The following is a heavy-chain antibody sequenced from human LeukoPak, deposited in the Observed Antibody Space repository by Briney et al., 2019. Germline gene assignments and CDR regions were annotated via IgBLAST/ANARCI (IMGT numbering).Heavy chain of an antibody. Sequence: ASVKVSCKASGYTFTSYYMHWVRQAPGQGLEWMGIINPSGGSTSYAQKFQGRVTMTRDTSTSTVYIELSSLRSEDTAVYYCARVAYSGTIFGVVTHFDYWGQGTLVTVSS. D-gene: IGHD3-3*01. CDR3: ARVAYSGTIFGVVTHFDY. CDR2: INPSGGST. J-gene: IGHJ4*02. CDR1: GYTFTSYY. V-gene: IGHV1-46*01.